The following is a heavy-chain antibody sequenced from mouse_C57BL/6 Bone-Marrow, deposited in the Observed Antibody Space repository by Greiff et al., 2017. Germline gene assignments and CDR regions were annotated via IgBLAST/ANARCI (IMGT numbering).Heavy chain of an antibody. V-gene: IGHV5-4*03. D-gene: IGHD2-4*01. Sequence: EVKLVESGGGLVKPGGSLKLSCAASGFTFSSYAMSWVRQTPEKRLEWVATISDGGSYTYYPDNVKGRFTISRENAKNTLYLQMSHLKSEDTAMYYCARGIYYDYDGAWFAYWGQGTLVTVSA. CDR1: GFTFSSYA. CDR2: ISDGGSYT. CDR3: ARGIYYDYDGAWFAY. J-gene: IGHJ3*01.